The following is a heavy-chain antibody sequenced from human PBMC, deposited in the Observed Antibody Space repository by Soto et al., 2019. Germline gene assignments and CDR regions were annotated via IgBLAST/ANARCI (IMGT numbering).Heavy chain of an antibody. D-gene: IGHD3-3*01. CDR2: IHYSGTT. Sequence: SETLSLTCTASGGSISIGTDYWGWIRQAPGKGLEWIGNIHYSGTTSYSPSLKSRVTISVDTSKNQFSLKLSSVTAADTAVYYCARLYAHDFYDRNGDVPRGQGSQVTVSA. CDR1: GGSISIGTDY. V-gene: IGHV4-39*01. J-gene: IGHJ5*02. CDR3: ARLYAHDFYDRNGDVP.